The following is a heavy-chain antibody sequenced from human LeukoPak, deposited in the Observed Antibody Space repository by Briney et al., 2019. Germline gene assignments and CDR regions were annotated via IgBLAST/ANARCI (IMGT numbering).Heavy chain of an antibody. CDR3: ATRPGIAVAVWSFDI. J-gene: IGHJ3*02. D-gene: IGHD6-19*01. V-gene: IGHV4-34*01. Sequence: PSETLSLTCTVSGGSISSYYWSWIRQPPGKGLEWIGEINHSGSTNYNPSLKSRVAISVDTSKNQFSLKLSSVTAADTAVYYCATRPGIAVAVWSFDIWGQGTMVTVS. CDR2: INHSGST. CDR1: GGSISSYY.